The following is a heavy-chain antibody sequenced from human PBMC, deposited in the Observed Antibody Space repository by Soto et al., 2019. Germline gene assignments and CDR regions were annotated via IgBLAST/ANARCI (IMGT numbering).Heavy chain of an antibody. CDR1: GDSISNSGW. D-gene: IGHD6-19*01. CDR2: IFHSGDT. V-gene: IGHV4-4*02. CDR3: AYSTGWYRHDV. Sequence: QVQLQESGPGLVKPTGTLSLTSAVSGDSISNSGWWTWVRQAPGKGLEWMGDIFHSGDTSYNPSLKSRVFISVDKSQNQFSLKVSSATAADTAVYYCAYSTGWYRHDVWGQGTLVTVSS. J-gene: IGHJ3*01.